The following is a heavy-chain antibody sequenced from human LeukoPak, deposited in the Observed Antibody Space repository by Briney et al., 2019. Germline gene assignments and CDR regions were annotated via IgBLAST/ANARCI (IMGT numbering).Heavy chain of an antibody. Sequence: VASVKVSCRASGYTFIDYYINWVRQAPGQGLEWMGWINTNTGNPTYAQGFTGRFVFSLDTSVSTAYLQISSLKAEDTAVYYCARGNILGYCSGGSCYNYYYYYYMDVWGKGTTVTVSS. J-gene: IGHJ6*03. D-gene: IGHD2-15*01. CDR1: GYTFIDYY. CDR2: INTNTGNP. CDR3: ARGNILGYCSGGSCYNYYYYYYMDV. V-gene: IGHV7-4-1*02.